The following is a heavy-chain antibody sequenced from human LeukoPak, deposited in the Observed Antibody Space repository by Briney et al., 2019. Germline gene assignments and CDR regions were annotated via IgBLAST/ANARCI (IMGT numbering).Heavy chain of an antibody. CDR2: INPNSGGT. Sequence: ASVKVSCKASGYTFTGDYMHWVRQAPGQGLEWMGWINPNSGGTNYAQKFQGRVTMTRDTSISTAYMELSRLRSDDTAVYYCARDPGFTFGGVGAFDIWGQGTMVTVSS. CDR3: ARDPGFTFGGVGAFDI. V-gene: IGHV1-2*02. D-gene: IGHD3-16*01. J-gene: IGHJ3*02. CDR1: GYTFTGDY.